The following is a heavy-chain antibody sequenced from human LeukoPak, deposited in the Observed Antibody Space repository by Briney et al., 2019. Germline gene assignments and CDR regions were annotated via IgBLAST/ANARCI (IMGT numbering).Heavy chain of an antibody. D-gene: IGHD5-18*01. V-gene: IGHV3-23*01. Sequence: GGSLRLSCAASGFTFSSYWIHWVRQAPGKGLEWVSTISGTDGSTYYADSVKGRFTISRDNSKNTLYLQMNSLRAEDTAVYYCAREGKDGYQTQHDYWGQGTLVTVSS. CDR2: ISGTDGST. CDR3: AREGKDGYQTQHDY. CDR1: GFTFSSYW. J-gene: IGHJ4*02.